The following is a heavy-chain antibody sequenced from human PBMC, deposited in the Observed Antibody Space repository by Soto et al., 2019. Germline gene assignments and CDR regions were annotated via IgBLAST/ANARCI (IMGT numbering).Heavy chain of an antibody. Sequence: QVQLVESGGGVVQPGRSLRLSCVASGFTFSSYIMHWVRKAQGRGLEGVAVISYDGNNKDYADSVKGRFTISRDNSKNTLYLQLSSLRAEDTAVYYCAGGDNYYGMGVWGQGTTVTVS. CDR2: ISYDGNNK. CDR1: GFTFSSYI. CDR3: AGGDNYYGMGV. V-gene: IGHV3-30-3*01. D-gene: IGHD2-15*01. J-gene: IGHJ6*02.